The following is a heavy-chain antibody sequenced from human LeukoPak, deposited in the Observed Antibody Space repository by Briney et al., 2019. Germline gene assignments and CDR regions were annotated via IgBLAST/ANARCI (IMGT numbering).Heavy chain of an antibody. J-gene: IGHJ4*02. V-gene: IGHV3-7*01. Sequence: GGSLRLSCAASGFTFSSYAMSWVRQAPGKGLEWVANIKQDGSEKYYVDSVKGRFTISRDNAKNSLYLQMNSLRAEDTAVYYCARDTVTPHFDYWGQGTLVTVSS. CDR3: ARDTVTPHFDY. CDR1: GFTFSSYA. CDR2: IKQDGSEK. D-gene: IGHD4-17*01.